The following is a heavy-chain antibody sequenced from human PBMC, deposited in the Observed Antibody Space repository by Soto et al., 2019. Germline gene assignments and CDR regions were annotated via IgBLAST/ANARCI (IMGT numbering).Heavy chain of an antibody. CDR2: INGDGSDI. V-gene: IGHV3-74*03. Sequence: EVQLVQSGGGLVRPGGSLRLSCGASGFAFSSYWMHWVRQVPGKGLVWVSRINGDGSDIKYADSVKGRCTIASDNAKNTVYLPINSPRVEDTAVYYCARAQSTGDCFDAWGRGSLVTVSS. CDR3: ARAQSTGDCFDA. D-gene: IGHD2-2*01. J-gene: IGHJ5*02. CDR1: GFAFSSYW.